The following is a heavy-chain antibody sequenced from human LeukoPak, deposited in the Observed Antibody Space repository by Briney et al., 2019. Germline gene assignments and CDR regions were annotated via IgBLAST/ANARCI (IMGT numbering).Heavy chain of an antibody. D-gene: IGHD3-10*01. CDR1: GGTFSSYA. CDR3: AIRPMVRGVIIREWFDP. J-gene: IGHJ5*02. Sequence: SVKVSCKASGGTFSSYAISWVRQAPGQGLEWMGRIIPILGIANYAQKFQGRVTITADESTSTAYMELSSLRSEDTAVYYCAIRPMVRGVIIREWFDPWGQGTLVTVSS. V-gene: IGHV1-69*04. CDR2: IIPILGIA.